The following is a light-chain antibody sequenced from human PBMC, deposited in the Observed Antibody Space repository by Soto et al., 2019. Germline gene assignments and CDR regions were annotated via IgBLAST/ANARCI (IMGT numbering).Light chain of an antibody. Sequence: QSVLTQPASVSGSPGQSITISCTGTSTDIGGYDYVSWYQHHPGKAPKLMIYDVSNRPSGVSNRFSGSKSGNTASLTISGLQAEDEADYYCSSYTSSSTRGVFGTGTKLTVL. V-gene: IGLV2-14*03. CDR3: SSYTSSSTRGV. CDR1: STDIGGYDY. CDR2: DVS. J-gene: IGLJ1*01.